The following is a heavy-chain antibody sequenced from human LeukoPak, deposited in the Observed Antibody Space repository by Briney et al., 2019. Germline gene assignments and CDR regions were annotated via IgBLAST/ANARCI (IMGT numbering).Heavy chain of an antibody. CDR3: ARGGASSRYFDS. CDR2: NSHSGDS. V-gene: IGHV4-59*01. J-gene: IGHJ4*02. D-gene: IGHD1-26*01. CDR1: CGSIGTEF. Sequence: PSETLSLTCTVSCGSIGTEFWSWIRQPPGKGLEWIGFNSHSGDSNYNPSLKSRVTIPVDSSKDQFSLKMTSVTAADTAVYYCARGGASSRYFDSWGQGTLVTVSS.